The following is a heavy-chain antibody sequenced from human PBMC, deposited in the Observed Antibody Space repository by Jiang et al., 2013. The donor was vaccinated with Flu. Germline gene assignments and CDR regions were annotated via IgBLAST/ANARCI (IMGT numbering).Heavy chain of an antibody. Sequence: GAEVKKPGASVKVSCKTSGYTFTSNDINWVRQAPGQGLEWMAWISTYNGDTIYSQNLQGRVALTTDASARIVYMELRDLKSDDTAVYYCARGRESISYSHSDTFDYWGQGTQVSVSS. J-gene: IGHJ4*02. CDR1: GYTFTSND. CDR2: ISTYNGDT. D-gene: IGHD3-16*01. CDR3: ARGRESISYSHSDTFDY. V-gene: IGHV1-18*01.